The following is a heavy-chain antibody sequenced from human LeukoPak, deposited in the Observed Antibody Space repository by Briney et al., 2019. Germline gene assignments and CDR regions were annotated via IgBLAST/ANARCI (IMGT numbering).Heavy chain of an antibody. CDR3: ARDRHSSSARFDP. D-gene: IGHD6-13*01. CDR1: GGSISRYY. V-gene: IGHV4-59*01. Sequence: SETLSLTCTVSGGSISRYYWSWIRQPPGKGLEWIGYIYYSGSTNYNPSLKSRVTISVDTSKNQFSLKLSSVTAADTAVYYCARDRHSSSARFDPWGQGTLVTVSS. CDR2: IYYSGST. J-gene: IGHJ5*02.